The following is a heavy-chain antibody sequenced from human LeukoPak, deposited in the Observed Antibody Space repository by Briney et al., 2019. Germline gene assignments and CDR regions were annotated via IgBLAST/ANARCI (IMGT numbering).Heavy chain of an antibody. CDR2: IIPIFGTA. CDR3: AGGRTDIVVVPATLRNYYFDY. Sequence: SAKVSCKASGGTFSSYAISWVRQAPGQGLEWMGGIIPIFGTANYAQKFQGRVTTTADKATSTAYMELSSLRSEDTAAYYCAGGRTDIVVVPATLRNYYFDYWGQGTLVTVSS. V-gene: IGHV1-69*06. J-gene: IGHJ4*02. D-gene: IGHD2-2*01. CDR1: GGTFSSYA.